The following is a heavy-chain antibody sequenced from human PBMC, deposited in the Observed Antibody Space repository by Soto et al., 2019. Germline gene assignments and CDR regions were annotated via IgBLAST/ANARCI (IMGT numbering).Heavy chain of an antibody. CDR1: GFTFSSYS. CDR2: ISSSSSYI. D-gene: IGHD3-3*01. J-gene: IGHJ6*02. V-gene: IGHV3-21*01. Sequence: EVQLVESGGGLVKPGGSLRLSCAASGFTFSSYSMNWVRQAPGKGLEWVSSISSSSSYIYYADSVKGRFTISRDNAKNSLYLQMNSLRAEDTAVYYCARDSTIFGVDLYYYYGMDAWGQGTTVTVSS. CDR3: ARDSTIFGVDLYYYYGMDA.